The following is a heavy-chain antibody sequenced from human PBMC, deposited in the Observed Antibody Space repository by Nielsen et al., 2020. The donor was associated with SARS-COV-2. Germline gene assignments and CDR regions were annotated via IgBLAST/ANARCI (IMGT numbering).Heavy chain of an antibody. CDR1: GFTFSSYA. V-gene: IGHV3-30*04. CDR3: ARRDSHSTTWYFDS. D-gene: IGHD6-13*01. Sequence: GSLRLSCAASGFTFSSYAMHWVRQAPGKGLEWVAVISYDGSNKYYADSVKGRFTISRDNTKNSLFLQMNSLRAEDAAVYYCARRDSHSTTWYFDSWGQGTLVTVSS. CDR2: ISYDGSNK. J-gene: IGHJ4*02.